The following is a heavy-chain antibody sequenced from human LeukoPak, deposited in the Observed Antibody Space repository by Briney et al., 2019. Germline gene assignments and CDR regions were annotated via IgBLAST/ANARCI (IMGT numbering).Heavy chain of an antibody. CDR3: ARDRQMVRGVILDY. CDR2: INGDASST. Sequence: PGGSLRLSCAASGFTFSNYWMHWVRQAPGKGLVWVSQINGDASSTDYADSVKGRFTISRDNAKNTVYLQMNSLGAEDTAIYYCARDRQMVRGVILDYWGQGTRVTVSS. J-gene: IGHJ4*02. D-gene: IGHD3-10*01. V-gene: IGHV3-74*01. CDR1: GFTFSNYW.